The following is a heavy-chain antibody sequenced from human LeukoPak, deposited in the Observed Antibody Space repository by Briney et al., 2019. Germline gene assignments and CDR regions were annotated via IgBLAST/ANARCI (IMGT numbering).Heavy chain of an antibody. J-gene: IGHJ5*02. CDR1: GFSFSFHG. V-gene: IGHV3-33*06. Sequence: PGGSLRLFCTASGFSFSFHGMHWVRQAPGKGLEWVALIWHDGSNIHYADSVKGRFTISRDDSKSTLYLQMDSLRAEDTAVYYCAKDLTLIGGPAGLDPWGHGTLVTVSP. D-gene: IGHD3-3*01. CDR3: AKDLTLIGGPAGLDP. CDR2: IWHDGSNI.